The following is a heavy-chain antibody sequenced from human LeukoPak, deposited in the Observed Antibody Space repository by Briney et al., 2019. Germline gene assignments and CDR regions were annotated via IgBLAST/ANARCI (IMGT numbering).Heavy chain of an antibody. D-gene: IGHD3-22*01. V-gene: IGHV3-30-3*01. CDR1: GFTFSSYA. J-gene: IGHJ4*02. CDR3: AREVYYYDSSGYYDY. Sequence: PGGSLRLSCAASGFTFSSYAMHWVRQAPGKGLEWVAVISYDGSNKYYADSVKGRFTISRDNSKNTLYLQMNSLRAEDTAVYCCAREVYYYDSSGYYDYWGQGTLVTVSS. CDR2: ISYDGSNK.